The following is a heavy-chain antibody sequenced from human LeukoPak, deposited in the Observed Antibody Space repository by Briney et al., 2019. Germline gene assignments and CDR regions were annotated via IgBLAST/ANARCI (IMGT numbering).Heavy chain of an antibody. CDR3: ARENGDYDGPDDAFDI. D-gene: IGHD4-17*01. CDR2: IWYDGSNK. Sequence: PGRSLRLSCAASGFTFSSYGMHWVRQAPGKGLEWVAVIWYDGSNKYYADSVKGRFTISRDNSKNTLYLQMNSLRAEDTGVYYCARENGDYDGPDDAFDIWGQGTMVTVSS. V-gene: IGHV3-33*01. J-gene: IGHJ3*02. CDR1: GFTFSSYG.